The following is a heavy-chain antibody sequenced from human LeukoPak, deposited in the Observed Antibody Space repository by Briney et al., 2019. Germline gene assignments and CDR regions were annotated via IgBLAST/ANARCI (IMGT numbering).Heavy chain of an antibody. Sequence: QPGGSLRLSCTASGFTFGDYAMSWVRQAPGKGLEWVGFIRSRAYGGTTEYAASVKGRFTISRDDSKSIAYLQMNSLKTEDTAVYYCTRGDKDIVVVPAAMPNDYWGQGTLVTVSS. CDR1: GFTFGDYA. V-gene: IGHV3-49*04. D-gene: IGHD2-2*01. CDR2: IRSRAYGGTT. CDR3: TRGDKDIVVVPAAMPNDY. J-gene: IGHJ4*02.